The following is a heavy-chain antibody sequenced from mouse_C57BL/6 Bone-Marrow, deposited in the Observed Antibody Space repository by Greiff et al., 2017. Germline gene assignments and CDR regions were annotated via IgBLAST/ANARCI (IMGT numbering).Heavy chain of an antibody. CDR2: IDPSDSYT. D-gene: IGHD1-1*01. V-gene: IGHV1-59*01. CDR3: ASPDYYGSTYFDY. J-gene: IGHJ2*01. CDR1: GYTFTSYW. Sequence: QVQLQQPGAELVRPGTSVKLSCKASGYTFTSYWMHWVKQRPGQGLEWIGVIDPSDSYTNYNQKFKGKATLTVDTSSSTAYMQLSSLTSEDSAVYYCASPDYYGSTYFDYWGQGTTLAVSS.